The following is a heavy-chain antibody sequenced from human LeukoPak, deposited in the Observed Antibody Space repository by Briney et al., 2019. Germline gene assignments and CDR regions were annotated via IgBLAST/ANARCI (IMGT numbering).Heavy chain of an antibody. Sequence: GGSLRLSCAASGFTFSSYSMNWVRQAPGKGLEWVSSISSSSSYIYYADSVRGRFTISRDNSKNTLFLQMNSLRPEDTAVYYCARGPDYDILADYFDYWGQGTLVTVSS. J-gene: IGHJ4*02. CDR1: GFTFSSYS. CDR3: ARGPDYDILADYFDY. CDR2: ISSSSSYI. D-gene: IGHD3-9*01. V-gene: IGHV3-21*01.